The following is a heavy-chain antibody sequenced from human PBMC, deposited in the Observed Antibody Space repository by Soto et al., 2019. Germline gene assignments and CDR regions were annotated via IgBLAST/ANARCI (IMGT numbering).Heavy chain of an antibody. V-gene: IGHV4-59*08. CDR2: IYYSGST. CDR3: ARHSNRNYGLYYFDY. J-gene: IGHJ4*02. Sequence: SETLSLTCTVSGGSINNYYWSWIRQPPGKGMEWIGYIYYSGSTKYKPSLKSRVTISVDTSKNQFSLKVSSATAADTAVYYCARHSNRNYGLYYFDYWGLGALVTVSS. D-gene: IGHD4-4*01. CDR1: GGSINNYY.